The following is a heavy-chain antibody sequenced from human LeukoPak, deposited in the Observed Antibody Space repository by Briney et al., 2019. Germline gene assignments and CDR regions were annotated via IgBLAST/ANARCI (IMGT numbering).Heavy chain of an antibody. J-gene: IGHJ4*02. D-gene: IGHD3-22*01. CDR1: GGSFSSYA. CDR3: ARGTGDTGGYYYVY. V-gene: IGHV1-69*13. CDR2: IIPIFGTA. Sequence: SVKVSCKASGGSFSSYAISWVRQAPGQGLEWMGGIIPIFGTANYAQKFQGRVTITADESTSTACMELSSLTSEDTAVYYCARGTGDTGGYYYVYWGQGTLVTVSS.